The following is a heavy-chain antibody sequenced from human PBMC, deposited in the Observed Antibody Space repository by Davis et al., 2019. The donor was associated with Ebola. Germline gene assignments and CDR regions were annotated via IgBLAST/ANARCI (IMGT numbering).Heavy chain of an antibody. V-gene: IGHV1-18*04. CDR2: INPHNGNT. CDR3: ARVREYGMDV. J-gene: IGHJ6*02. Sequence: ASVKVSCKASGYTFTNYGITWVRQAPGEGLEWMGWINPHNGNTNYAQNVQGRVTMTTDTSTSTAYMEVGSLRSDDTALYYCARVREYGMDVWGQGTTVTVSS. CDR1: GYTFTNYG.